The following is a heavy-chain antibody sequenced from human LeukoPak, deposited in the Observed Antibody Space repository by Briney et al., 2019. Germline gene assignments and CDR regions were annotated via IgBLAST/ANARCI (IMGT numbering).Heavy chain of an antibody. J-gene: IGHJ4*02. Sequence: ASVKVSCTASGYTFTSYYMHWVRQAPGQGLEWMGIINPSGGSTSYAQKFQGRVTMTRDTSTSTVYMELSSLRSEDTAVHYCASSGGSQGNFDYWGQGTLVTVSS. CDR2: INPSGGST. D-gene: IGHD2-15*01. CDR3: ASSGGSQGNFDY. CDR1: GYTFTSYY. V-gene: IGHV1-46*01.